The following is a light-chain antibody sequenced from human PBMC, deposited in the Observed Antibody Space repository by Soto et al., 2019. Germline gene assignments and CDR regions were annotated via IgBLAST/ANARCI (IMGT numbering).Light chain of an antibody. CDR3: GTWDTRLSGAV. V-gene: IGLV1-51*01. CDR2: DNN. CDR1: SSNIGNNY. J-gene: IGLJ7*01. Sequence: QSVLTQPPSMSAAPGQKVTISCSGSSSNIGNNYAAWYQQFPATAPKLLIYDNNQRPSGIPDRFSGSKSGTSATLGITGLQTGDEAVYYCGTWDTRLSGAVFGGGTQLTVL.